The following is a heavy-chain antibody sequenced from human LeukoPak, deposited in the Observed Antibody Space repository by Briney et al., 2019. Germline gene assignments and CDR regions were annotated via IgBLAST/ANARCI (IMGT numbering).Heavy chain of an antibody. CDR2: IKQDGSEK. CDR1: GFTFSRYW. D-gene: IGHD3-22*01. V-gene: IGHV3-7*01. Sequence: GGSLRLSCAASGFTFSRYWMSWVRQAPGKGLEWVANIKQDGSEKYYVDSVKGRFTISRDNAKNSLYLQMNNLRAEDTAVYYCARSGYDSSGYRIEDYWGQGTLVTVSS. CDR3: ARSGYDSSGYRIEDY. J-gene: IGHJ4*02.